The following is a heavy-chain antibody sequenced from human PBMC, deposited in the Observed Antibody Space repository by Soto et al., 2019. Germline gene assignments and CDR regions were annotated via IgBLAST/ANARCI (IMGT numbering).Heavy chain of an antibody. J-gene: IGHJ6*02. CDR1: GYTLTELS. CDR2: FDPEDGET. V-gene: IGHV1-24*01. CDR3: AKGPTIFGVVISYSFYYGLDV. D-gene: IGHD3-3*01. Sequence: GASVKVSCKVSGYTLTELSMHWVRQAPGKGLEWMGGFDPEDGETIYAQKFQGRVTMTEDTSTDTAYMELSSLRSEDTAVYYCAKGPTIFGVVISYSFYYGLDVWGQGTTVTVSS.